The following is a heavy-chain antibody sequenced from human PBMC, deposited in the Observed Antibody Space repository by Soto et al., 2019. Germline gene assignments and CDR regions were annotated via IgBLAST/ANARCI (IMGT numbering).Heavy chain of an antibody. CDR3: AKVVLRFGTMNGMDV. J-gene: IGHJ6*02. CDR2: ISYDGSNK. CDR1: GFTFSDYG. V-gene: IGHV3-30*18. D-gene: IGHD2-8*01. Sequence: QVQLVESGGDVVQPGRSLRLSCAASGFTFSDYGMHWVRQAPGKGLEWVAVISYDGSNKYYVDSVKGRFTISRDDSKNTLYLQMNSLRAEDTAVYYSAKVVLRFGTMNGMDVWGQGTTVTVSS.